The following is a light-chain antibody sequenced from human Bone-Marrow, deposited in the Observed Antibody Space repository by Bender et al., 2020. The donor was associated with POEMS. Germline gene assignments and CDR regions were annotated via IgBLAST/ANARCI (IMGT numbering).Light chain of an antibody. Sequence: QSVLTQPPSASGTPGQSVIISCSGTDSNFGGNNVNWYQHLPGTAPRLVVYSNYQRPSGVPARFSGSKSGNTASLTISGLQAEDEADYYCSSYTRATTGIIFGGGTKLTVL. CDR3: SSYTRATTGII. V-gene: IGLV1-44*01. J-gene: IGLJ2*01. CDR1: DSNFGGNN. CDR2: SNY.